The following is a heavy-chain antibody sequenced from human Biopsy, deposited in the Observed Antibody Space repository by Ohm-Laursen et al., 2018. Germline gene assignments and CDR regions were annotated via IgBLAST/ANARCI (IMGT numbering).Heavy chain of an antibody. Sequence: SLRLSCAASGFSVSSYDMNWVRQAPGKGLEWISYISETSSHIYDADSVRGRFTVARDIAKNSVYLQLNSLRVEDTAVYYCARDSSRRAREGGMDVWGQGTTVTVSS. CDR1: GFSVSSYD. CDR3: ARDSSRRAREGGMDV. V-gene: IGHV3-21*01. CDR2: ISETSSHI. D-gene: IGHD6-6*01. J-gene: IGHJ6*02.